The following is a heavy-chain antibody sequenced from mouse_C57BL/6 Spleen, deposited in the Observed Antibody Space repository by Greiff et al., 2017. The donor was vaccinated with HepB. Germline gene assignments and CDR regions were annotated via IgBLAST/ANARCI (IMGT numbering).Heavy chain of an antibody. J-gene: IGHJ2*01. D-gene: IGHD1-1*01. CDR3: AIGRVVATDYFDY. CDR1: GYTFTSYW. CDR2: IHPSDSAT. Sequence: QVQLQQPGAELVKPGASVKVSCKASGYTFTSYWMHWVKQRPGQGLEWIGRIHPSDSATNYNQKFKGKATLTVDKSSSTAYMQLSSLTSDNSAVYYCAIGRVVATDYFDYWGQGTTLTVSS. V-gene: IGHV1-74*01.